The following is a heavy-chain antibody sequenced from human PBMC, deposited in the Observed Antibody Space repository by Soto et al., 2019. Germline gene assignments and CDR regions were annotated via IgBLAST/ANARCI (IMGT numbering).Heavy chain of an antibody. D-gene: IGHD3-9*01. CDR1: GYTFKNYG. Sequence: QDHLVQSGAEVKKPGASAKVSCKASGYTFKNYGINWVRQAPGRGLEWVAWISDYNGDTSYAQHSQDRVTVPTETLTNTAYMELRSLRPDDTAVYFCVLGGLETGYYRDMDYWGQGTLVSVSS. J-gene: IGHJ4*02. CDR3: VLGGLETGYYRDMDY. V-gene: IGHV1-18*04. CDR2: ISDYNGDT.